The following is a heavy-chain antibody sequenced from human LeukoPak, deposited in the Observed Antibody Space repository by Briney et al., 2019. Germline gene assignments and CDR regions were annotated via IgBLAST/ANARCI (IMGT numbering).Heavy chain of an antibody. Sequence: GGSLRLSCAASGFTLSSYAMTWVRQAPGKGLEWVSTISGSDTSTYYADSVKGRFTISRDISKNTLYLQMNSLRAEDTAVYYCAKGYDILTGYYNNWFDPWGQGTLVTVSS. J-gene: IGHJ5*02. D-gene: IGHD3-9*01. CDR1: GFTLSSYA. CDR2: ISGSDTST. CDR3: AKGYDILTGYYNNWFDP. V-gene: IGHV3-23*01.